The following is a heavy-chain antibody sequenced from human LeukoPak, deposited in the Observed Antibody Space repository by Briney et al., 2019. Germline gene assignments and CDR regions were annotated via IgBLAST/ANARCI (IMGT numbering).Heavy chain of an antibody. V-gene: IGHV3-30*03. D-gene: IGHD3-10*01. Sequence: GTSLRLSCAPSGFTFTNYGMHRVREAPGKGLEWVALITYDGYYKYYADPAKGRFTISSDTSKNTLYLQMNSLRAEDTAVYYLARDLSPVVRASPMGYWGQGTPGTVSS. CDR3: ARDLSPVVRASPMGY. J-gene: IGHJ4*02. CDR1: GFTFTNYG. CDR2: ITYDGYYK.